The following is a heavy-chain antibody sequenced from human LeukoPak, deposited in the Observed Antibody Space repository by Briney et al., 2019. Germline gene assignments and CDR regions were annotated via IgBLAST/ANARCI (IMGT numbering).Heavy chain of an antibody. CDR2: INHSGST. V-gene: IGHV4-34*01. CDR3: ARGLRKLLRLFDY. J-gene: IGHJ4*02. CDR1: GGSFSGYY. D-gene: IGHD3-22*01. Sequence: SETLSLTCAVYGGSFSGYYWSWIRQPPGKGLEWIGEINHSGSTNYNPSLKSRVTISVDTSKNQFYLKLSSVTAADTAVYYCARGLRKLLRLFDYWGQGTLVTVSS.